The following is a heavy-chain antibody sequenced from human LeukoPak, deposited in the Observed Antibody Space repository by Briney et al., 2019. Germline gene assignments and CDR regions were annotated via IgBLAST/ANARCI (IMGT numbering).Heavy chain of an antibody. Sequence: PGGSLRLSCAASGFTFSSYWMSWVRQAPGKGLEWVANIKQDGSEKYYVDSVKGRFTISRDNAKNSLYLQMNSLRAEDTAVYYCARVSLLWFGELLTLPLYYFDYWGQGTLVTVSS. CDR2: IKQDGSEK. CDR1: GFTFSSYW. CDR3: ARVSLLWFGELLTLPLYYFDY. D-gene: IGHD3-10*01. V-gene: IGHV3-7*01. J-gene: IGHJ4*02.